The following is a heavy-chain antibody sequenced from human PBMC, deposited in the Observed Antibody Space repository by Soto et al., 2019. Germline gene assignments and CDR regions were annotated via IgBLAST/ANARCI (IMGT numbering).Heavy chain of an antibody. CDR2: IFYSGST. CDR1: WGPFIGYY. J-gene: IGHJ5*02. D-gene: IGHD2-15*01. Sequence: PSETLSLTCAFHWGPFIGYYWSWIRQPPWKGLEWIGSIFYSGSTYYIPSLKSRVTISVDTSKNQFSLTLTSVTAADTAVYYCARQCRGVTCHWFVPWGQG. V-gene: IGHV4-34*12. CDR3: ARQCRGVTCHWFVP.